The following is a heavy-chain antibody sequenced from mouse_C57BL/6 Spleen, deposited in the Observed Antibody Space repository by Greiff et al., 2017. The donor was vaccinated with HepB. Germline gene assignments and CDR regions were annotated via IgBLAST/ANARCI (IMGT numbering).Heavy chain of an antibody. V-gene: IGHV6-3*01. D-gene: IGHD2-5*01. CDR2: IRLKSDNYAT. J-gene: IGHJ1*03. Sequence: EVQLVESGGGLVQPGGSMKLSCVASGFTFSNYWMNWVRQSPEKGLEWVAQIRLKSDNYATHYAESVKGRFTISRDDSKSSVYLQMNNLRAEDTGIYYCTSGVTTGWYFDVWGTGTTVTVSS. CDR3: TSGVTTGWYFDV. CDR1: GFTFSNYW.